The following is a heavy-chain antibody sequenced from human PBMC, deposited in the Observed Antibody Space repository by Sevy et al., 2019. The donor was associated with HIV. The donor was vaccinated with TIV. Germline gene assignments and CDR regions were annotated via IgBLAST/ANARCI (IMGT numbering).Heavy chain of an antibody. J-gene: IGHJ6*02. CDR2: IKQDGSEK. CDR1: GFTFSSYW. Sequence: QLGGSLRLSCAASGFTFSSYWMSWVRQAPGKGLEWVANIKQDGSEKYYVDSVKGRFTISRDNAKNSLYLQMNSLRAEDTAVYYCARDQWFGDNSGMDVWGQGTTVTVSS. V-gene: IGHV3-7*01. CDR3: ARDQWFGDNSGMDV. D-gene: IGHD3-10*01.